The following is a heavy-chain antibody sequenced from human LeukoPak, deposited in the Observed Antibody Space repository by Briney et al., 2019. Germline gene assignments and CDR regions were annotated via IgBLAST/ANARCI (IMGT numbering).Heavy chain of an antibody. J-gene: IGHJ4*02. CDR1: GGSISSYY. CDR2: IYYSGST. CDR3: ARALYCSGGSCNIDY. Sequence: SSETLSLTCTVSGGSISSYYWSWIRQPPGKGLEWIGYIYYSGSTNYNPSLKSRVTISVDTSKNQFSLKLSSVTAADTAVYYCARALYCSGGSCNIDYWGQGTLVTVSS. V-gene: IGHV4-59*01. D-gene: IGHD2-15*01.